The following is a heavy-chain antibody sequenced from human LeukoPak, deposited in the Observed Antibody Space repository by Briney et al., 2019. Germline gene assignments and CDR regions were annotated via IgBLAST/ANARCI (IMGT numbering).Heavy chain of an antibody. Sequence: VASVKVSCKASGYTFTNYGISWGRQAPGQGLEWMGWISAYTGNTNYAQNFQGRVTMTTDTSTSTAFMELRSLRSDDTAVYYCARSVVGYFYDNTGYYPLDYWGQGTLVTVSS. J-gene: IGHJ4*02. CDR1: GYTFTNYG. CDR2: ISAYTGNT. CDR3: ARSVVGYFYDNTGYYPLDY. D-gene: IGHD3-22*01. V-gene: IGHV1-18*01.